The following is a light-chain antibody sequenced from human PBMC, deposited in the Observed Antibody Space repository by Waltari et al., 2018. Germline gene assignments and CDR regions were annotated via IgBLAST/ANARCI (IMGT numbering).Light chain of an antibody. Sequence: EILLTQSTVTLSVAPGERATLSCKASQSVRSYLAWYQQKPGQAPRLLSYDASNRASGIPARFSGSGSGTDFTLTISNVEPEDFAVYYCQQRHDWPLNFGGGTKLEIK. CDR3: QQRHDWPLN. CDR1: QSVRSY. V-gene: IGKV3-11*01. CDR2: DAS. J-gene: IGKJ4*01.